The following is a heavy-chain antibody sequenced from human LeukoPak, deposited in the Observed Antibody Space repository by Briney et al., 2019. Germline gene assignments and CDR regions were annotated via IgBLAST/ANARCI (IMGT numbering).Heavy chain of an antibody. CDR3: ATLRGNDAYFDY. Sequence: GGSLRLSCAVSGFTFTNYWMTWVRHAPGKGLEWVANINQDGSVKKYVDSVKGRFTISRDNAMNSLYLQLNSLRAEDTAVYYCATLRGNDAYFDYWGQGTLVTVSS. V-gene: IGHV3-7*01. J-gene: IGHJ4*02. D-gene: IGHD3-16*01. CDR2: INQDGSVK. CDR1: GFTFTNYW.